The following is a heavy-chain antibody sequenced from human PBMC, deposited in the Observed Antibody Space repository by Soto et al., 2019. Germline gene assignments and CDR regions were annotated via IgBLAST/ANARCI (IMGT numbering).Heavy chain of an antibody. CDR2: IYYSGST. Sequence: SETLSLTCTVSGGSISSYYWSWIRQPPGKGLEWIGYIYYSGSTNYNPSLKSRVTISVDTSKNQFSLKLSSVTAADTAVYYCARGFHSSGWPGYNWFDPWGQGTLVTV. J-gene: IGHJ5*02. D-gene: IGHD6-19*01. CDR1: GGSISSYY. CDR3: ARGFHSSGWPGYNWFDP. V-gene: IGHV4-59*01.